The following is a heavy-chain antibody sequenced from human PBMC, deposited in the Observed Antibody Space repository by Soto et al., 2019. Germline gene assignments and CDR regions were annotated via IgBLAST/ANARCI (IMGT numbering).Heavy chain of an antibody. CDR1: DDSISSGGYY. V-gene: IGHV4-31*03. J-gene: IGHJ4*02. D-gene: IGHD3-10*01. CDR2: ISDSGRT. CDR3: AINDSGSKNFDY. Sequence: SETLSLTCTVSDDSISSGGYYWSWIRQHPGKGLEWIGYISDSGRTYYNPSLKSRVTISADTSKNQFSLKLRFVTAADTAVYYCAINDSGSKNFDYWGQGTLVTVSS.